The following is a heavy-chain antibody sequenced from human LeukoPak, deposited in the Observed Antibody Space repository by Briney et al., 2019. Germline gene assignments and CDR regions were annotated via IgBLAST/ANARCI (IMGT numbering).Heavy chain of an antibody. V-gene: IGHV4-4*07. Sequence: SGTLSLTCTVSGGSISSYYWSWIRQPAGKGQEWIRHIYNSGSTNYNPSLKGRVTMSVATSKNQFSLHLSSVTAADTAVYYCARSAFLVTAPGLYYFDYWGQGTLVAVSS. CDR3: ARSAFLVTAPGLYYFDY. J-gene: IGHJ4*02. CDR2: IYNSGST. D-gene: IGHD6-13*01. CDR1: GGSISSYY.